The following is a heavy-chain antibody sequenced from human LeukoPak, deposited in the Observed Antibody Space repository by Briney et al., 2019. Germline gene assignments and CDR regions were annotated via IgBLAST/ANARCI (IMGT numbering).Heavy chain of an antibody. CDR2: IYSSGST. CDR1: GGSFSGYY. CDR3: ARDRGFYDTSGYYSNWFDP. V-gene: IGHV4-4*07. D-gene: IGHD3-22*01. J-gene: IGHJ5*02. Sequence: SETLSLTCAVYGGSFSGYYWSWIRQPAGKGLEWIGRIYSSGSTTSNPSLKSRVTMSVDTSKSQVSLKLSSVTAADTAVYYCARDRGFYDTSGYYSNWFDPWGQGTLVTVSS.